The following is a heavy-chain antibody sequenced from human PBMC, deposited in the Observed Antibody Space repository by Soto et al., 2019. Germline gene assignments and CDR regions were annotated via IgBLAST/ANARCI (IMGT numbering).Heavy chain of an antibody. CDR2: IFPIPETA. CDR1: GGTFGSYA. Sequence: QVQLVQSGAEVKKPGSSVKVSCKASGGTFGSYAISWVRQAPGQGLEWMGGIFPIPETANYAQKFQGRVTIAADESTSTAYMELSSLRTEDTAVYYCPRSHGSGTSLHIYYYYYYGMDVWGQGTKVTVSS. CDR3: PRSHGSGTSLHIYYYYYYGMDV. V-gene: IGHV1-69*01. D-gene: IGHD2-2*01. J-gene: IGHJ6*02.